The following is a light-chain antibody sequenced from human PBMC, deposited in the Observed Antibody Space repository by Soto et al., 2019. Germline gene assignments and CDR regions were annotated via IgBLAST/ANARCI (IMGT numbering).Light chain of an antibody. CDR1: KLGDKY. V-gene: IGLV3-1*01. CDR2: QDS. J-gene: IGLJ2*01. CDR3: QAWESSTVV. Sequence: SYELTQPPSVSVSPGQTASITCSGDKLGDKYACWYQQKPGQSPVRVIYQDSKRPSGIPERFSGSNSGNTATLIISGTQAMDEADYFCQAWESSTVVFGGGTELTV.